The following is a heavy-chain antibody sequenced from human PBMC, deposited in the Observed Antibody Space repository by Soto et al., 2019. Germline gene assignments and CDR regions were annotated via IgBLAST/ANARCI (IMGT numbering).Heavy chain of an antibody. CDR2: INHDGST. CDR1: GFNLNGYW. J-gene: IGHJ6*02. Sequence: VQLVESGGGLVQPGGSLRLSCAASGFNLNGYWLHWVRQAPGEGLVCVSRINHDGSTFYADSVKGRFTISRDDAENMVYLQMHTLRAEDTAVYYCARDRSYGMDVWGQGTTVTVSS. V-gene: IGHV3-74*01. CDR3: ARDRSYGMDV.